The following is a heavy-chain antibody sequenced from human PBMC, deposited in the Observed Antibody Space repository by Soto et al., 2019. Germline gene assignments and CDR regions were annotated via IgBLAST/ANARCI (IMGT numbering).Heavy chain of an antibody. D-gene: IGHD6-6*01. J-gene: IGHJ6*03. CDR1: GFTFSDYY. CDR3: ARAVRIYYYMDV. Sequence: GGSLRLSCAASGFTFSDYYMSWIRQAPGKGLEWVSYISSSGSTIYYADSVKGRFTISRDNAKNSLYLQMNSPRAEDTAVYYCARAVRIYYYMDVWGKGTTVTVSS. CDR2: ISSSGSTI. V-gene: IGHV3-11*01.